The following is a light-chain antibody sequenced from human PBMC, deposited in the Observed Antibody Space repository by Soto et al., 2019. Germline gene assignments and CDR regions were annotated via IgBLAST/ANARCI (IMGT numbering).Light chain of an antibody. CDR3: QQYGGSPGT. V-gene: IGKV3-20*01. Sequence: EIVLTQSPGTLSLSPGERATLSCRAGQSVTSNYLAWYQQKPGQAPRLLIFGASIRAAGLPDRFSGSGSGTDFTLTIRRLEPEDFAVYYCQQYGGSPGTFGQGTKVDIK. CDR2: GAS. CDR1: QSVTSNY. J-gene: IGKJ1*01.